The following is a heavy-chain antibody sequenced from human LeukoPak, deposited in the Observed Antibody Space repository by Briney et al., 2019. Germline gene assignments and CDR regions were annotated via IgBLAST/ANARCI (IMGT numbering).Heavy chain of an antibody. J-gene: IGHJ6*03. D-gene: IGHD2-2*01. CDR2: MNPNSGNT. CDR3: ARGSVSEYQLLWPHYYYYMDV. V-gene: IGHV1-8*01. CDR1: GYTFTSYD. Sequence: ASVKASCKASGYTFTSYDINWVRQATGQGLEWMGWMNPNSGNTGYAQKFQGRVTMTRNTSISTAYMELSSLRSEDTAVYYCARGSVSEYQLLWPHYYYYMDVWGKGTTVTVSS.